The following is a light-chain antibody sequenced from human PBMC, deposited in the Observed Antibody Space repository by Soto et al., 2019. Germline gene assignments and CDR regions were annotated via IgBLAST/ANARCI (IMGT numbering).Light chain of an antibody. V-gene: IGLV2-8*01. CDR2: EVS. CDR1: SSDVGGYNY. Sequence: QSVLTQPPSASASPGQSVTISCTGTSSDVGGYNYVSWYQHHPGKAPKLMIYEVSKRPSGVPDRFSGSKSGNTASLTVSGLQAEDEADYYCSSYAGTKNVVFGGGTKLTVL. J-gene: IGLJ2*01. CDR3: SSYAGTKNVV.